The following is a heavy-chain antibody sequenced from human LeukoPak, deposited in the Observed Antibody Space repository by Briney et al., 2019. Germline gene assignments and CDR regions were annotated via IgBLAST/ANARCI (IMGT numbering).Heavy chain of an antibody. D-gene: IGHD3-10*01. CDR2: ISGDGGST. V-gene: IGHV3-43*02. CDR3: AKALGAWPQGYYYYMDV. CDR1: GFTFDDYA. Sequence: PGGSLRLSCAASGFTFDDYAMHWVRQAPGKGLEWVSLISGDGGSTYYADSVKGRFTISRDNSKNSLYLQMNSLRTEDTALYYCAKALGAWPQGYYYYMDVWRKGTTVTVSS. J-gene: IGHJ6*03.